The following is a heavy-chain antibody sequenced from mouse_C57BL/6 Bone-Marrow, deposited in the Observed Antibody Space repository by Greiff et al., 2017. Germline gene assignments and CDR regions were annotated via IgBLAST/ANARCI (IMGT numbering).Heavy chain of an antibody. J-gene: IGHJ3*01. CDR1: GFTFSDYG. CDR3: AKGDWFAY. Sequence: EVQLQESGGGLVQPGGSLKLSCAASGFTFSDYGMAWVRQAPRKGPEWVAFISNLAYSIYYADTVTGRFTISREKAKNTLYLEIGSLRAEDTAMYYCAKGDWFAYWGQGTLVSVSA. V-gene: IGHV5-15*01. CDR2: ISNLAYSI.